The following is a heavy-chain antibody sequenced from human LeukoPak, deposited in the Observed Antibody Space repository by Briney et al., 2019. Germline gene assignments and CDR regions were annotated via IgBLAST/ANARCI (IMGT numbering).Heavy chain of an antibody. Sequence: PGGSLRLSCGASGFTFSSYAMSWVRQAPGKGLEWVSTISGSGDSTYYEDSVKGRFTISRDNSKNTLYLQMNSLRAEDTAVYYCAKGSPMIVVAPGYFDYWGQGTLVTVSS. CDR3: AKGSPMIVVAPGYFDY. CDR1: GFTFSSYA. J-gene: IGHJ4*02. D-gene: IGHD3-22*01. CDR2: ISGSGDST. V-gene: IGHV3-23*01.